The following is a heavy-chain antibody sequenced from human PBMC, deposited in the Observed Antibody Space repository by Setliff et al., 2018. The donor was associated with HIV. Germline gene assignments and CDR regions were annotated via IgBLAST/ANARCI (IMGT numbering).Heavy chain of an antibody. V-gene: IGHV4-59*05. D-gene: IGHD2-15*01. CDR1: GGSISNFY. CDR2: IYYSGGT. Sequence: SQTLSLTCSVSGGSISNFYWSWIRQPPGKGLEWVGHIYYSGGTDYHPSLKSRVTISVDTSKNQFSLKLGSVTAADTAVYFCARITGDSGHPRFFDYWGQGTLVTVSS. J-gene: IGHJ4*02. CDR3: ARITGDSGHPRFFDY.